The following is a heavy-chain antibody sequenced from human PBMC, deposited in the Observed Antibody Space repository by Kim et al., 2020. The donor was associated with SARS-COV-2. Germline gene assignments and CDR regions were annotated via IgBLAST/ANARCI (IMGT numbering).Heavy chain of an antibody. J-gene: IGHJ3*02. CDR3: ASAITTVTTRRNVGKDAFDI. CDR2: INTNTGNP. Sequence: ASVKVSCKASGYTFTSYAMNWVRQAPGQGLEWMGWINTNTGNPTYAQGFTGRFVFSLDTSVSTAYLQISSLKAEDTAVYYCASAITTVTTRRNVGKDAFDIWGQGTMVTVSS. D-gene: IGHD4-17*01. V-gene: IGHV7-4-1*02. CDR1: GYTFTSYA.